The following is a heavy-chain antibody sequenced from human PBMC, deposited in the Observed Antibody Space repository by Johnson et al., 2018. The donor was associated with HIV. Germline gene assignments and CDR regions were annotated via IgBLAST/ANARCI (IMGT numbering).Heavy chain of an antibody. CDR1: GFTFSTYT. J-gene: IGHJ3*02. CDR2: ISFDENNK. CDR3: ARGDSSGWYRYAFDI. D-gene: IGHD6-19*01. V-gene: IGHV3-30-3*01. Sequence: QMMLVESGGSVIRPGGSLRLSCVGTGFTFSTYTMHWVRQAPGKGLEWVAVISFDENNKVYADSVKGRFTISRDNSKNSLYLQMNSLRAEDTAVYYCARGDSSGWYRYAFDIWGQGTMVTVSS.